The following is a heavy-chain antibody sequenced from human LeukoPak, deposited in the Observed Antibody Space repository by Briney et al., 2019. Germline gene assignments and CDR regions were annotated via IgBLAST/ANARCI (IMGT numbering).Heavy chain of an antibody. Sequence: GGSLRLSCAASGFTFSSHGMSWVRQAPGKGLEWVSTISGSGDYTYYADSVKGRFTISRDNSKNTLYLQMNSLRAEDTAVYYCARLAVAAFFDPWGQGTLVTVSS. V-gene: IGHV3-23*01. J-gene: IGHJ5*02. CDR1: GFTFSSHG. CDR3: ARLAVAAFFDP. CDR2: ISGSGDYT. D-gene: IGHD6-19*01.